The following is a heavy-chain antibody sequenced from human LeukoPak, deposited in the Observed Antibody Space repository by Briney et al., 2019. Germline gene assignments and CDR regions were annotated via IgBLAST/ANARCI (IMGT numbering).Heavy chain of an antibody. J-gene: IGHJ4*02. Sequence: GGSLRLSCAASGFTFSSYGMHWVRQAPGKGLEWVSAISGSGGSTYYADSVKGRFTISRDNSKNTLYLQMNSLRAEDTAVYYCAKDREAAVVTLYFDHWGQGTLVTVSS. CDR3: AKDREAAVVTLYFDH. CDR2: ISGSGGST. V-gene: IGHV3-23*01. CDR1: GFTFSSYG. D-gene: IGHD6-13*01.